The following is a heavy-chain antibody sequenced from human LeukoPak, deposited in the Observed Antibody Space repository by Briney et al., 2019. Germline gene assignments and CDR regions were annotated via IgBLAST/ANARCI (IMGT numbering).Heavy chain of an antibody. CDR1: GFTFRSYG. CDR2: IWYDGSKK. CDR3: ARDFNLSPYSGGDAFDI. Sequence: PGGSLRLSCAASGFTFRSYGMHWVRQAPGKGLEWVAVIWYDGSKKDYADSVKGRFTISRDNSKNTLYLQMNSLRAEDTAVYYCARDFNLSPYSGGDAFDIWGQGTMVTVSS. J-gene: IGHJ3*02. V-gene: IGHV3-33*01. D-gene: IGHD2-21*01.